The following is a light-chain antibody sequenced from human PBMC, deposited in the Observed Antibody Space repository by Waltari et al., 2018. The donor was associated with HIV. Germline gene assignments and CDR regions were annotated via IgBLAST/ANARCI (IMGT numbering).Light chain of an antibody. Sequence: DIVMTQSPDSLAVSLGERATVNCKSSPSLFFRPNNRNYLAWYQQKPGQPPKLLIYWASSRESGVPDRFSGSGSGTDFTLTISSLQAEDVAVYYCQQYYTTPLTFGGGTKVEIK. J-gene: IGKJ4*01. CDR2: WAS. CDR1: PSLFFRPNNRNY. CDR3: QQYYTTPLT. V-gene: IGKV4-1*01.